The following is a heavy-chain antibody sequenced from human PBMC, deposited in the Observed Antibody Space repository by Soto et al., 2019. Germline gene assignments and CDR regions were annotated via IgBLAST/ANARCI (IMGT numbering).Heavy chain of an antibody. CDR2: IRTKTDGGTT. CDR3: TTETGGSYDYIWGSYRSGAFDI. D-gene: IGHD3-16*02. Sequence: EVQLVESGGGLVKPGGSLRVSCAASGFTFSNAWMSWVRQAPGKGLEWVGRIRTKTDGGTTDYAAPVKGRFTISRDDSKNTLYLQMNSLKTEDTAVYYCTTETGGSYDYIWGSYRSGAFDIWGQGTMVTVSS. V-gene: IGHV3-15*01. CDR1: GFTFSNAW. J-gene: IGHJ3*02.